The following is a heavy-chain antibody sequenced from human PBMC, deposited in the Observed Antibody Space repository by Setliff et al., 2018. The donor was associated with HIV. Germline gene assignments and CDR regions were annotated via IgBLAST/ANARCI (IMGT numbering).Heavy chain of an antibody. CDR1: GYTLNTYG. CDR2: PSAHSGYA. D-gene: IGHD3-10*01. J-gene: IGHJ6*04. CDR3: AREKGVGGVSITGGLDV. Sequence: ASVKVSCKASGYTLNTYGISWVRQAPGQGLEWMGWPSAHSGYAKSAQKFQDRDTMDTDTTTNTAYMELKSQGPDDMAVYYCAREKGVGGVSITGGLDVWGKGTTVTVSS. V-gene: IGHV1-18*03.